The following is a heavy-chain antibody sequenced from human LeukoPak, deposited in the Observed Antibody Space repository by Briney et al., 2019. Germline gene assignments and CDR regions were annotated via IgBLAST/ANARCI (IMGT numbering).Heavy chain of an antibody. CDR1: GYTFTTYG. D-gene: IGHD3-10*01. V-gene: IGHV1-18*01. J-gene: IGHJ4*02. CDR2: ISTYNGNT. CDR3: ARVVRFGELSFSWLYYFDY. Sequence: ASVKVSCKASGYTFTTYGISWVRQAPGQGLEWMGWISTYNGNTNYAQKLQGRVTMSTDTSTSTAYMELRSLRSDDTAVYFCARVVRFGELSFSWLYYFDYWGQGTLVTVSS.